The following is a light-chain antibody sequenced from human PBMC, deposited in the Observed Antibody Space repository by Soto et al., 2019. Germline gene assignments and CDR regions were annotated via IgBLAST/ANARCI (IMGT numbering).Light chain of an antibody. CDR3: QLYNNWPS. J-gene: IGKJ1*01. V-gene: IGKV3-15*01. CDR1: QSVSSN. CDR2: GAS. Sequence: EIVMTQSPATLSVSPGERATLSCRASQSVSSNLTWYQQKPGQAPMLLIYGASTRATGIPARFSGSGSGTEFTLNIRSLQSEDFAIYYCQLYNNWPSFGQGTKVEIK.